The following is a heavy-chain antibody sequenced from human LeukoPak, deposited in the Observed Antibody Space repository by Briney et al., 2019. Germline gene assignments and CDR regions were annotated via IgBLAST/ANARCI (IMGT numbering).Heavy chain of an antibody. D-gene: IGHD4-23*01. Sequence: GASVKVSCKAAGYTFIRYGISWVRQAPGQGLEWMGWISAYNGNTKNVQKFQGRVTMTTDTSTSIAYMEFRSLRSEDTAVIYCAGGGQLLTSDFDYWGQGTLVTVSS. V-gene: IGHV1-18*01. CDR1: GYTFIRYG. CDR3: AGGGQLLTSDFDY. CDR2: ISAYNGNT. J-gene: IGHJ4*02.